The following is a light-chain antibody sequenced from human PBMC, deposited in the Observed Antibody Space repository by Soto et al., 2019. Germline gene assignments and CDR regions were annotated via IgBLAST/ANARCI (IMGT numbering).Light chain of an antibody. V-gene: IGKV1-27*01. CDR1: QGISNY. CDR2: AAS. CDR3: QKYNSART. J-gene: IGKJ5*01. Sequence: DIQMTQSPSSLSASVGDRVTITCRASQGISNYLAWYQQKPGKVPKLLIYAASTLQSGVPSRFSGSGSGTDFTPTLSSLQPEDVAPYYCQKYNSARTFGQGKRLQIK.